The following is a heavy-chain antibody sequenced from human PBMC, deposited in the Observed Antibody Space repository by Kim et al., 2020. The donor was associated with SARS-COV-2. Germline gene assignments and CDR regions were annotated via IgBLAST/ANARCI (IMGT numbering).Heavy chain of an antibody. J-gene: IGHJ6*02. CDR3: ATHPPYCSCTSRYYYGMDV. Sequence: ASVKVSCKVSGYTLTELSMHWVRQAPGKGLEWMGGFDPEDGETIYAQQFQGRVTMTADTTTDTAYMELSSLRSEDTAVHYCATHPPYCSCTSRYYYGMDVWGQGTTLTVSS. D-gene: IGHD2-2*01. CDR1: GYTLTELS. CDR2: FDPEDGET. V-gene: IGHV1-24*01.